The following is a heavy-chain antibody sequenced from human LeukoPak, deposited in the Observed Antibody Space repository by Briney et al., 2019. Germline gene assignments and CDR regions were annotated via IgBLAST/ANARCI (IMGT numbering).Heavy chain of an antibody. CDR1: EFTFSSYG. D-gene: IGHD3-10*01. Sequence: PGGSLRLSCAASEFTFSSYGMHWVRQAPGKGLEWVAFIRYDGSNKYYADSVKGRFTISRDNSKNTLYLQMNSLRAEDTALYYCAKDYGDKFDYWGQGTLVTVSS. V-gene: IGHV3-30*02. CDR3: AKDYGDKFDY. J-gene: IGHJ4*02. CDR2: IRYDGSNK.